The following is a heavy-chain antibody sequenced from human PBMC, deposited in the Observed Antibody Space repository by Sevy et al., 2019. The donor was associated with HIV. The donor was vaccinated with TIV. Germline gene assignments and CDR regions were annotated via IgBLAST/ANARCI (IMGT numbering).Heavy chain of an antibody. D-gene: IGHD6-13*01. CDR2: IYWDDDK. CDR1: GFSLSTSGVG. CDR3: AHRGSSSWYHGGAFDI. Sequence: SGPTLVKPTQTLTLTCTFSGFSLSTSGVGVGWIRQPPGKALEWLALIYWDDDKRYSPSLKSRLTITKDTSKNQVVITMTNMDPVDTATYYCAHRGSSSWYHGGAFDIWGQGTMVTVSS. V-gene: IGHV2-5*02. J-gene: IGHJ3*02.